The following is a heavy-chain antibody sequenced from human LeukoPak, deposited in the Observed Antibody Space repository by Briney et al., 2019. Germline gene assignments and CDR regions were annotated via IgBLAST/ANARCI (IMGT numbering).Heavy chain of an antibody. J-gene: IGHJ5*02. CDR2: IIPIFGTA. CDR3: ARDPGYCSSTGCYTGWFDP. V-gene: IGHV1-69*01. D-gene: IGHD2-2*02. CDR1: GGTFSSYA. Sequence: SVKVSCKASGGTFSSYAISWVRQAPGQGLEWMGGIIPIFGTANYAQKFQGRVTITADESTSTAYMELSSLRSEDTAVYYCARDPGYCSSTGCYTGWFDPWGQGTLVTVSS.